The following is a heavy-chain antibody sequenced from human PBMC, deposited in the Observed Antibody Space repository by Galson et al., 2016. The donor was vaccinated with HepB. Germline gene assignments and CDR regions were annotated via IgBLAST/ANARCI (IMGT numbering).Heavy chain of an antibody. CDR3: ARADSSSWSHDAFDI. Sequence: TLSLTCAVSGGSISSGGYSWSWIRQPPGKGLEWIGYIYHSGSTYYNPSLKSRVTISVDGSKKQFSLKLSSVTAADTAVYYCARADSSSWSHDAFDIWGQGTMVTVSS. D-gene: IGHD6-13*01. V-gene: IGHV4-30-2*01. CDR2: IYHSGST. CDR1: GGSISSGGYS. J-gene: IGHJ3*02.